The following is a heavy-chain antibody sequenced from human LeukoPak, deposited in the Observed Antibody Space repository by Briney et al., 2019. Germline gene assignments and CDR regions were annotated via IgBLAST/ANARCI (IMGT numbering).Heavy chain of an antibody. CDR2: IFPSGGEI. V-gene: IGHV3-23*01. J-gene: IGHJ4*02. CDR1: GFTFSTFA. CDR3: ATYRQVLLPFES. Sequence: GGSLRLSCAASGFTFSTFAMIWVRQPPGKWLEWVSSIFPSGGEIHYADSVRGRFTISRDNSKSTLSLQMNSLRAEDTAIYYCATYRQVLLPFESWGQGTLVTVSS. D-gene: IGHD2-8*02.